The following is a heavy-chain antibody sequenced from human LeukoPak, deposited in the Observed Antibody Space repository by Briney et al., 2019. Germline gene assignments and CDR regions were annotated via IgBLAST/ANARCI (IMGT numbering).Heavy chain of an antibody. D-gene: IGHD2-2*01. CDR1: GFTFSSYA. V-gene: IGHV3-23*01. Sequence: GGSLRLSCAASGFTFSSYAMSWVRQAPGKGLEWVSAISGSGGSTYYADSVKGRFTISRDNSKNTLYLQMNSLRAEDTAVYYCAKDRGNIVVVPAAMVFDYWGQGTLVTVSS. J-gene: IGHJ4*02. CDR3: AKDRGNIVVVPAAMVFDY. CDR2: ISGSGGST.